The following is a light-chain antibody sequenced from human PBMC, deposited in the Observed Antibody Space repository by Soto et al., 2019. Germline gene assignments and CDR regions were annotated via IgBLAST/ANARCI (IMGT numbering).Light chain of an antibody. Sequence: QSALTQPLSASGTPGQRVTISCSGSSSNIGSNTVNWYQQLPGTAPKLLIYSNNQRPSGVPDRFSGSKSGTSASLAISGLQSEDEADYYCAAWDDSLNAVVFGGGTKVTVL. V-gene: IGLV1-44*01. J-gene: IGLJ2*01. CDR1: SSNIGSNT. CDR3: AAWDDSLNAVV. CDR2: SNN.